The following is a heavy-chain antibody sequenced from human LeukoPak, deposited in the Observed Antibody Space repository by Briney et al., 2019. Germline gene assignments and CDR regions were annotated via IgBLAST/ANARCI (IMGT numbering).Heavy chain of an antibody. J-gene: IGHJ4*02. CDR1: GYTFTSYY. D-gene: IGHD2-15*01. CDR2: INPTGGST. CDR3: ARARGLDGSLNY. Sequence: GASVKVSCKASGYTFTSYYMHWVRQAPGEGLEWMGIINPTGGSTSYAQKFQGRVTMTRDTSTSTVYMELSSLRSEDTAVYYCARARGLDGSLNYWGQGTLVAVSS. V-gene: IGHV1-46*01.